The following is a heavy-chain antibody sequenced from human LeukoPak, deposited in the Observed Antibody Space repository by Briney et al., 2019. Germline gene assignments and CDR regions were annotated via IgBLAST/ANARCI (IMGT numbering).Heavy chain of an antibody. CDR3: ARRYCSSTSCYLEAFDI. Sequence: SETLSLTCTVSGGSISSDYWSWIRQPPGKGLEWVGYIYYSGSTNYNPSLKSRVTISVDTSKNQFSLKLSSVTAADTVVYYCARRYCSSTSCYLEAFDIWGQGTMVTVSS. CDR2: IYYSGST. CDR1: GGSISSDY. D-gene: IGHD2-2*01. V-gene: IGHV4-59*08. J-gene: IGHJ3*02.